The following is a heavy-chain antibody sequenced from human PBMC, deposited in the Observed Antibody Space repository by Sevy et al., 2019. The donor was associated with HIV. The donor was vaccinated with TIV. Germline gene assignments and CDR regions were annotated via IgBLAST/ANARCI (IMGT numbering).Heavy chain of an antibody. V-gene: IGHV4-59*01. CDR3: ARDFAEGLGYCSGGSCRDAFDI. Sequence: SETLSLTCTVSGGSISSYYWSWIRQPPGKGLEWIGYIYYSGSTNYNPSLKSRVTISVDTSKNQFSLKLSSVTAADTAVYYCARDFAEGLGYCSGGSCRDAFDIWGQGTMDTVSS. J-gene: IGHJ3*02. CDR2: IYYSGST. CDR1: GGSISSYY. D-gene: IGHD2-15*01.